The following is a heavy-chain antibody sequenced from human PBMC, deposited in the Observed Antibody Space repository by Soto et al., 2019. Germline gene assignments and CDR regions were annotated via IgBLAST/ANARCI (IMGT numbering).Heavy chain of an antibody. J-gene: IGHJ6*02. V-gene: IGHV1-69*06. Sequence: SVKVSCKASGGTFSSYAISWVRQAPGQGLEWMGGIIPIFGTANYAQKFQGRVTITADKSTSTAYMELSSLRSEDTAVYYCARGPMGPYSSGWFQRPPYYYYYYGMDVWGQGTKVTVSS. CDR2: IIPIFGTA. CDR3: ARGPMGPYSSGWFQRPPYYYYYYGMDV. D-gene: IGHD6-19*01. CDR1: GGTFSSYA.